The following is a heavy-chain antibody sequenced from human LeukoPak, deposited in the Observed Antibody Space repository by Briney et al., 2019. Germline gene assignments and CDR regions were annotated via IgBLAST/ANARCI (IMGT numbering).Heavy chain of an antibody. V-gene: IGHV3-21*01. CDR2: ISSSSSYI. J-gene: IGHJ3*02. CDR3: ARGYCSGGSCYWYAFDI. D-gene: IGHD2-15*01. CDR1: GFTFSSYS. Sequence: GGSLRLSCAASGFTFSSYSMNWVRQAPGKGLEWVSSISSSSSYIYYADSVKGRFTISRDNAKNSLYLQMNSLRAEDTAVYYCARGYCSGGSCYWYAFDIWGQGTMVTVSS.